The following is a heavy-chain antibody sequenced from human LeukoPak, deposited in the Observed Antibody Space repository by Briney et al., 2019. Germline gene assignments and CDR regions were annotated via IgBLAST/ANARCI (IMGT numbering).Heavy chain of an antibody. CDR2: IYTSGST. D-gene: IGHD5-18*01. V-gene: IGHV4-4*07. CDR1: GGSISSYY. Sequence: SETLSLTCTVSGGSISSYYWSWIRQPAGKGLEWIGRIYTSGSTNYNPSLKSRVTMSVDTSKNQFSLKLSSVTAADTAVYYCARGGKTHDSWIQLWKDAFDIWGQGTMVTVSS. J-gene: IGHJ3*02. CDR3: ARGGKTHDSWIQLWKDAFDI.